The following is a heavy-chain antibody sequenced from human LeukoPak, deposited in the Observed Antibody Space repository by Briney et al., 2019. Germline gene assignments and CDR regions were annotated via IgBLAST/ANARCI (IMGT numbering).Heavy chain of an antibody. V-gene: IGHV4-4*07. CDR1: GGSISSYY. CDR2: IYTSGST. Sequence: SETLSLTCTVSGGSISSYYWSWIRQPAGKGLEWIGRIYTSGSTSYNPSLKSRVTMSVDTSKNQFSLKLSSVTAADTAVYYCARALAAVGRYYFDYWGQGTLVTVSS. CDR3: ARALAAVGRYYFDY. J-gene: IGHJ4*02. D-gene: IGHD6-13*01.